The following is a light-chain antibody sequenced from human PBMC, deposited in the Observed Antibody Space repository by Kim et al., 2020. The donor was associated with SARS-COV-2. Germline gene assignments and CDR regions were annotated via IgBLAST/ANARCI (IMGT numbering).Light chain of an antibody. J-gene: IGKJ1*01. V-gene: IGKV3-20*01. CDR1: QSVSSSY. Sequence: EIVLTQSPFTLSLSPGVRATLSCRASQSVSSSYLAWYQQRLGQAPRLLIYGGSSRATGIPDRFSGSGSGTDFTLTISRLEPEDFAVYYCQHYGSSSWTFGHGTKVDIK. CDR3: QHYGSSSWT. CDR2: GGS.